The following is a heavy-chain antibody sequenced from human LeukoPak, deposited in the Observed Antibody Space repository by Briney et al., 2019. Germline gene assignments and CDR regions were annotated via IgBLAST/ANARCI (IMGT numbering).Heavy chain of an antibody. Sequence: SETLSLTCTVSGDFISSDSKYWGWIRQPPGKGLEWIGYIFHTGNSYYNPSLRSRVTISVDRSRNQFSLRLTSVTAADTAVYYRARKLWFVHAPGSWLDPWGPGTLVAVYS. D-gene: IGHD3-10*01. J-gene: IGHJ5*02. CDR2: IFHTGNS. CDR3: ARKLWFVHAPGSWLDP. CDR1: GDFISSDSKY. V-gene: IGHV4-30-2*01.